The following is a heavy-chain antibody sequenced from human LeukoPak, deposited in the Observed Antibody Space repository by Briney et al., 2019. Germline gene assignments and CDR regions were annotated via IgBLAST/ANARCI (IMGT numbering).Heavy chain of an antibody. CDR1: GFTFSSYA. J-gene: IGHJ4*02. V-gene: IGHV3-30-3*01. D-gene: IGHD4-17*01. CDR2: ISYDGSNK. Sequence: GGSLRLSCAASGFTFSSYAMHWVRQAPGKGLEWVAVISYDGSNKYYADSVKGRFTISRDNSKNTLYLQMNSLRAEDTAVYYCARDRLTTVTTLDYWGQGTLVTVSS. CDR3: ARDRLTTVTTLDY.